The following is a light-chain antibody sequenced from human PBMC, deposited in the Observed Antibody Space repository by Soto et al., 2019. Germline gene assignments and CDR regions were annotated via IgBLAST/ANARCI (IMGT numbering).Light chain of an antibody. CDR1: SSDVGGYKY. CDR2: EVS. Sequence: QSSLTHPASVSWSPGQSITISFTGTSSDVGGYKYVSWYQQHPGKAPKLMIYEVSNRPSGVSNRFSGSKSGNTASLTISGLHAEDEADYYCSSYTSSSPCVFGTGTKVTVL. CDR3: SSYTSSSPCV. J-gene: IGLJ1*01. V-gene: IGLV2-14*01.